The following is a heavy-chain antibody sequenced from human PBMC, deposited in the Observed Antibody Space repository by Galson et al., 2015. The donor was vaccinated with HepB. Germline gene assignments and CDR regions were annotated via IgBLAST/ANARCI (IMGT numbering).Heavy chain of an antibody. D-gene: IGHD3-16*01. CDR2: INPANGDT. Sequence: SVKVSCKASGYTFSSHFMHWVRRAPGQGLEWLGIINPANGDTTYGQPFQGRVTVTTDPSTSTLYMELSSLTSEDTAVYYCAREVGAFDYWGQGTLVTVSS. V-gene: IGHV1-46*01. J-gene: IGHJ4*02. CDR1: GYTFSSHF. CDR3: AREVGAFDY.